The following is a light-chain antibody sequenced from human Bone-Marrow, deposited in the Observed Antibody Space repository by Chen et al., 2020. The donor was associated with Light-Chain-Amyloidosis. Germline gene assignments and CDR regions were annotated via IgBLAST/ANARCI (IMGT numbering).Light chain of an antibody. J-gene: IGLJ1*01. CDR3: SSYSNSSIHV. Sequence: QSALTQSASVSGSPGQSLTISCTGTSSDIGAYNYVSWYQQPPGKAPKLIIYDVTTRPSGVSNRFSGSKSGNTASLTISGLQAEDEADYYCSSYSNSSIHVFGTGTTLTVL. V-gene: IGLV2-14*01. CDR1: SSDIGAYNY. CDR2: DVT.